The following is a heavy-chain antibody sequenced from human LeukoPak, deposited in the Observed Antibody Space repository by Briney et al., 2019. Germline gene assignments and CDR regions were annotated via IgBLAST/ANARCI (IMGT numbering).Heavy chain of an antibody. V-gene: IGHV4-61*02. CDR3: ARSRGLYSSSTSCYTFDY. J-gene: IGHJ4*02. CDR1: GGSISSGSYY. CDR2: IYTSGST. Sequence: SETLSLTCTASGGSISSGSYYWSWNRQPAGKGLESLVRIYTSGSTNYNPSHKSRVTISVDTSKNPFCLKLSSVTAANTAVYYCARSRGLYSSSTSCYTFDYWGQGTLVTVSP. D-gene: IGHD2-2*02.